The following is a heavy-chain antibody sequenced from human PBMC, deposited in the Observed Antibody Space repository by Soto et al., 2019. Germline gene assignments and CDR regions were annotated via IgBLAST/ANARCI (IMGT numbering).Heavy chain of an antibody. CDR3: ARDRGYSSSWDYYYYGMDV. Sequence: PSETLSLTCTVSGGSISSGDYYWSWIRQPPGKGLEWIGYIYYSGSTYYNPSLKSRVTISVDTSKNQFSLQLNSVTAADTAVYYCARDRGYSSSWDYYYYGMDVWGQGTTVT. D-gene: IGHD6-6*01. CDR1: GGSISSGDYY. J-gene: IGHJ6*02. CDR2: IYYSGST. V-gene: IGHV4-30-4*01.